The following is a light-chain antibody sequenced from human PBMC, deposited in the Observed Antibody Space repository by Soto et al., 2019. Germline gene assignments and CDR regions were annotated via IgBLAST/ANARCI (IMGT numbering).Light chain of an antibody. V-gene: IGLV2-11*01. CDR2: DVS. CDR1: SSDVGGYNY. J-gene: IGLJ2*01. Sequence: QSALTQPRSVSGSPGQSVTISCTGTSSDVGGYNYVSWYQQHPGKAPKLMIYDVSKRPSGVPDRFSGSKSGNTASLTISGLQAEDEADYYCCSYAVSYLHVVFGGGTQLTVL. CDR3: CSYAVSYLHVV.